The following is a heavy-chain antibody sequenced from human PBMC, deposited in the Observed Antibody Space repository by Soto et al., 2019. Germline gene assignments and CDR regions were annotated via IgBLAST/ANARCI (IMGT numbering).Heavy chain of an antibody. CDR2: SSFTGNT. Sequence: SSGTLSLTCTVSGDSLRRGNYYWGWVRQPPGKGLEWIGSSSFTGNTFFNPSLKSRVDVSVDTSKNQFSLKVNSVTAADTAVYYCARPDSSSWAASFDSWGQGILVTVSS. D-gene: IGHD2-2*01. V-gene: IGHV4-39*01. CDR3: ARPDSSSWAASFDS. J-gene: IGHJ4*02. CDR1: GDSLRRGNYY.